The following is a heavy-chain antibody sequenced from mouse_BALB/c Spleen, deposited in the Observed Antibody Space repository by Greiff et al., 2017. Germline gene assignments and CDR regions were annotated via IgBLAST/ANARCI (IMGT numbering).Heavy chain of an antibody. CDR2: ISSGGSYT. CDR1: GFTFSSYA. V-gene: IGHV5-9-4*01. Sequence: EVKVVESGGGLVKPGGSLKLSCAASGFTFSSYAMSWVRQSPEKRLEWVAEISSGGSYTYYPDTVTGRFTISRDNAKNTLYLEMSSLRSEDTAMYYCAREGFTGGYFDVWGAGTTVTVSS. D-gene: IGHD4-1*01. J-gene: IGHJ1*01. CDR3: AREGFTGGYFDV.